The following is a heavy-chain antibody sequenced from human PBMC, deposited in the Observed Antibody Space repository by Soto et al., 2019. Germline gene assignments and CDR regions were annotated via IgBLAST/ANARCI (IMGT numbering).Heavy chain of an antibody. Sequence: PSETLSLTCTVSGVSISSGGYYWSWIRQHPGKGLEWIGYIYYSGSTYYNPSLKSRVTISVDTSKNQFSLKLSSVTAADTAVYYCARHNGRPTNDDSSGYYSWFDPGGQGTLVADSS. CDR2: IYYSGST. CDR3: ARHNGRPTNDDSSGYYSWFDP. J-gene: IGHJ5*02. D-gene: IGHD3-22*01. CDR1: GVSISSGGYY. V-gene: IGHV4-31*03.